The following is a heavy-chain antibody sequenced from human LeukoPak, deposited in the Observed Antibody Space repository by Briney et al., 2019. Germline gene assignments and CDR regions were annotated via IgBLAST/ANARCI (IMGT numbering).Heavy chain of an antibody. CDR1: GGSISSGSYY. Sequence: SETLSLTCTVSGGSISSGSYYWSWIRQPAGKGLEWIGRIYTSGSTNYNPSLKSRVTISVDTSKNQFSLKLSSVTAADTAVYYCARGYYDILTGYYDLARFDYWGQGTLVTVSS. CDR2: IYTSGST. D-gene: IGHD3-9*01. J-gene: IGHJ4*02. V-gene: IGHV4-61*02. CDR3: ARGYYDILTGYYDLARFDY.